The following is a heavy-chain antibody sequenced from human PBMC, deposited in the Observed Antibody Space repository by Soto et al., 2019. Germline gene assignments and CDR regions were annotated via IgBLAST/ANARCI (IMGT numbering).Heavy chain of an antibody. CDR3: ARGEGWDLDY. J-gene: IGHJ4*02. CDR2: IYYSGST. CDR1: GGSVSSGSYY. D-gene: IGHD1-26*01. Sequence: QVQLQESGPGLVKPSETLSLTCTVSGGSVSSGSYYWSWIRQPPGKGLEWIGYIYYSGSTNYNPSLKSRVTISVDTSKNQFSLKLSSVTAADTAVYYCARGEGWDLDYWGQGTLVTVSS. V-gene: IGHV4-61*01.